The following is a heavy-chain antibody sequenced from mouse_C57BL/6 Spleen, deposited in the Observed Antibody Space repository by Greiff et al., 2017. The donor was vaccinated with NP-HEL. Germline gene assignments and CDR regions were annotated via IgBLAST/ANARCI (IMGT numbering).Heavy chain of an antibody. Sequence: QVQLQQSGAELMKPGASVKLSCKATGYTFTGYWIEWVKQRPGHGLEWIGEILPGSGSTNSNEKFKGKATFTADTSSNTAYRQLSSLKTEDSDIDYCARRPGRGDFDYWGQGTTLTVSS. CDR2: ILPGSGST. CDR3: ARRPGRGDFDY. V-gene: IGHV1-9*01. CDR1: GYTFTGYW. J-gene: IGHJ2*01.